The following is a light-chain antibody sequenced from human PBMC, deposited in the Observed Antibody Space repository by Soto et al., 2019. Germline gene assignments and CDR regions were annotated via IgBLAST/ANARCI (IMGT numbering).Light chain of an antibody. CDR3: QQYRSSLSYT. CDR1: QSVSSSY. J-gene: IGKJ2*01. Sequence: EIVLTQSPGTLSLSAGERATLSCRASQSVSSSYLAWYQQKPDQAPRLLIYGASGRATGIPDRFSGSGSGTDFTLTISRLKPEDFAVYYCQQYRSSLSYTFGQGTKLEIK. V-gene: IGKV3-20*01. CDR2: GAS.